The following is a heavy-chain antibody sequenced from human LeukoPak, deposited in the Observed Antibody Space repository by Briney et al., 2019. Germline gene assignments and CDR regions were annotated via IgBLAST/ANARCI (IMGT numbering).Heavy chain of an antibody. CDR2: IWYDGSKR. J-gene: IGHJ4*02. CDR3: AREASGYYRDF. D-gene: IGHD3-3*01. V-gene: IGHV3-33*01. CDR1: GLTFSSYG. Sequence: GGSLRLSCAASGLTFSSYGMHWVRQAPGKGLEWVAVIWYDGSKREYGDSVKGRFTVSRDDSKNTLYLQMNSLRAEDTAVYYCAREASGYYRDFWGQGTLVTVSS.